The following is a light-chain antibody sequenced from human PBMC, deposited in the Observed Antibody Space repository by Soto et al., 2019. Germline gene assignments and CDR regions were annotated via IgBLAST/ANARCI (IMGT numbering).Light chain of an antibody. Sequence: QSVLTQPPSVSGAPGQRVTISCTGSSPNIGAGYDVHWYQQLPGTAPKLLIYDNSNRPSGVPDRFSGSKSGTSASLAITGRQAEDEADYYCQSYDSSLSGDVFGTGTKLTVL. CDR1: SPNIGAGYD. CDR3: QSYDSSLSGDV. J-gene: IGLJ1*01. V-gene: IGLV1-40*01. CDR2: DNS.